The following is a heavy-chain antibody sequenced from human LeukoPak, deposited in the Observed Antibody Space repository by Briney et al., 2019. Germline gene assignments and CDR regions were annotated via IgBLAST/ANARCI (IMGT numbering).Heavy chain of an antibody. CDR1: GFTFSSYA. V-gene: IGHV3-23*01. D-gene: IGHD3-3*01. Sequence: GGSLRLSCAASGFTFSSYAMSWVRQAPGKGLEWVSAISGSGGSTYYADSVKGRFTISRDNSKNTLYLQMNSLRAEDTAVYYCAKVIGLNYDSHPHLFYFDYWGQGTLVTVSS. CDR2: ISGSGGST. CDR3: AKVIGLNYDSHPHLFYFDY. J-gene: IGHJ4*02.